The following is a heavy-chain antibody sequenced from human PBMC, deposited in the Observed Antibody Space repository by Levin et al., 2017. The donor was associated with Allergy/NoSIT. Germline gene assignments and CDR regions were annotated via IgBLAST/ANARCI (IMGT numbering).Heavy chain of an antibody. D-gene: IGHD3-9*01. CDR3: ARDSGDILTGYYFPFDF. CDR2: IYYSGST. Sequence: SETLSLTCAVSGGSISGYYWSWIRQPPGKGLEWIGYIYYSGSTNYNPSLKSRVTISVDTSKNQFSLRLSSVTAADTAVYYCARDSGDILTGYYFPFDFWGQGTLVTVSS. V-gene: IGHV4-59*01. CDR1: GGSISGYY. J-gene: IGHJ4*02.